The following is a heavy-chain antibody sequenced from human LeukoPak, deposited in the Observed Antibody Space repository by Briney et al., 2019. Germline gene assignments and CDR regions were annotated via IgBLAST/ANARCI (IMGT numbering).Heavy chain of an antibody. CDR2: ISYDGSNK. D-gene: IGHD3-10*01. CDR3: AKVHTMVRGVLDY. Sequence: GRSLRLSCAASGFTFSSYGMHWVRQAPGKGLEWVAVISYDGSNKYYADSVKGRFTISRDNSKNTLYLQMNSLRAEDTAVYYCAKVHTMVRGVLDYWGQGTLVTVSS. J-gene: IGHJ4*02. V-gene: IGHV3-30*18. CDR1: GFTFSSYG.